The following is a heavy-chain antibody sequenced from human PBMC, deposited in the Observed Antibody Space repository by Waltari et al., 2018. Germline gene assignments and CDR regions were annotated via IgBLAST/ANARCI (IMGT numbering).Heavy chain of an antibody. CDR2: ISGSGGRT. CDR3: AKGMVRGAAFDY. Sequence: EVQLLESGGGLVQPGGSLRLSCAASGFTFSSYAMRWVRQAPGKGLEGVSAISGSGGRTDYAESVKGRFTISRDNSKTTLYLQMNSPRAEDTAVYYCAKGMVRGAAFDYWGQGTLVTVSS. V-gene: IGHV3-23*01. CDR1: GFTFSSYA. D-gene: IGHD3-10*01. J-gene: IGHJ4*02.